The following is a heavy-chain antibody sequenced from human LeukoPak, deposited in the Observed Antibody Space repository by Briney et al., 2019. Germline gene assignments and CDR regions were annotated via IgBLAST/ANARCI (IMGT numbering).Heavy chain of an antibody. Sequence: GRSLRLSCAASGFTFSSYAMSWVRQAPGKGLEWVSAISGSGGSTYYADSVKGRFTISRDNSKNTLYLQMNNLRAEDTAVYYCAKVIRSSGWYVDYWGQGTLVTVSS. D-gene: IGHD6-19*01. CDR1: GFTFSSYA. J-gene: IGHJ4*02. V-gene: IGHV3-23*01. CDR2: ISGSGGST. CDR3: AKVIRSSGWYVDY.